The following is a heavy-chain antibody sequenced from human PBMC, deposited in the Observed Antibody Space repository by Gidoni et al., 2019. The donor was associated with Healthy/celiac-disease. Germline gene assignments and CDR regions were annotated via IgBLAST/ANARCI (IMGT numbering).Heavy chain of an antibody. CDR2: ISGSGGST. V-gene: IGHV3-23*01. CDR3: AKDLGEYDILSEEYYYYYGMDV. Sequence: EVQLLESGGGLVQPGGSLRLSCAASGFTFSSYAMSWVRQAPGKGLEWVSAISGSGGSTYYADSVKGRFTISRDNSKNTLYLQMNSLRAEDTAVYYCAKDLGEYDILSEEYYYYYGMDVWGQGTTVTVSS. J-gene: IGHJ6*02. CDR1: GFTFSSYA. D-gene: IGHD3-9*01.